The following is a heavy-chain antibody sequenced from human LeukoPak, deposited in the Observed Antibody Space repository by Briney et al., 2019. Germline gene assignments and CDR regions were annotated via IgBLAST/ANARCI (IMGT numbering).Heavy chain of an antibody. CDR1: GYTLTELS. V-gene: IGHV1-24*01. D-gene: IGHD6-19*01. Sequence: GASVKVSCKVSGYTLTELSMHWVRQAPGKGLELMGGFDPEDGEAIYAQKFQGRVTMTEDTSTDTAYMELSSLRSEDAAVYYCATRRSIAVAGPGAFDIWGQGTMVTVSS. J-gene: IGHJ3*02. CDR2: FDPEDGEA. CDR3: ATRRSIAVAGPGAFDI.